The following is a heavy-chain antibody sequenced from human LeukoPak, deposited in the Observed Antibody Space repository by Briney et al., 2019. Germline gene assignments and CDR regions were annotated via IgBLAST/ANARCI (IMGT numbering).Heavy chain of an antibody. CDR1: GYSISSGYY. D-gene: IGHD3-10*01. J-gene: IGHJ4*02. CDR3: ARMYGSGSWTDY. V-gene: IGHV4-38-2*02. Sequence: SETLSLTCTVSGYSISSGYYWGWIRQPPGKGLEWIGSIYHSGSTYYNPSLKSRVTISVDTSKNQFSLKLSSVTAADTAVYYCARMYGSGSWTDYWGQGTLVTVSS. CDR2: IYHSGST.